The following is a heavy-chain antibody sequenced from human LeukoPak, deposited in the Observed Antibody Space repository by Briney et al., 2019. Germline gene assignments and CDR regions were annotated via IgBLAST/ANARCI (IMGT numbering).Heavy chain of an antibody. CDR2: IHLNGGEK. CDR1: GFTFSDYW. D-gene: IGHD6-13*01. Sequence: GGSLRLSCAVSGFTFSDYWMNWVRQAPGKGLEWVASIHLNGGEKSYVDSVKGRFTISRDNPKNSLYLQMSSLRAEDTGVHYCARDGAAAGLYFDLWGQGTLVTVSS. V-gene: IGHV3-7*01. J-gene: IGHJ4*01. CDR3: ARDGAAAGLYFDL.